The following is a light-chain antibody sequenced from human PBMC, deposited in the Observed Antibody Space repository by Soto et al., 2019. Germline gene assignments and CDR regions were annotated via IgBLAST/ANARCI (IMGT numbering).Light chain of an antibody. CDR3: QQYGSSPT. Sequence: EIVLTQSPGTLSLSPGERATLSCRSSQSVSSSYLAWYQQKPGQAPRLLIYDASSRATGIPDRFSGSGSGTDFALTSSRLEPEDFAVYYCQQYGSSPTFGQGTKVDIK. CDR1: QSVSSSY. J-gene: IGKJ1*01. CDR2: DAS. V-gene: IGKV3-20*01.